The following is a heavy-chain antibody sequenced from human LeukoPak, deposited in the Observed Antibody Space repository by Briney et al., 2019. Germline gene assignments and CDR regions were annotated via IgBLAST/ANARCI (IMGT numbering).Heavy chain of an antibody. CDR3: ASGEWPQNY. Sequence: GGSLRLSCAASGFTFSSYEMNWVRQAPGKGLEWVSDISSSGSTIYYADSVKGRFTISRDNSKNTLYLQMNSLRADDTAVYYCASGEWPQNYWGQGTLVTVSS. V-gene: IGHV3-48*03. D-gene: IGHD3-10*01. CDR1: GFTFSSYE. J-gene: IGHJ4*02. CDR2: ISSSGSTI.